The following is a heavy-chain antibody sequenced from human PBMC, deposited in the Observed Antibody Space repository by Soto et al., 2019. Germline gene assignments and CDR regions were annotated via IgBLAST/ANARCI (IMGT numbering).Heavy chain of an antibody. CDR3: TRRYSYGSGKYAVDV. D-gene: IGHD3-10*01. CDR1: GGSISGSVSY. J-gene: IGHJ6*02. CDR2: VSYSGST. Sequence: SETLSLTCTVSGGSISGSVSYWGWIRHPPGKGLEWIGTVSYSGSTYYNPSFNSRVAISLDTSKNQFSLNLGSVTATDTALYYCTRRYSYGSGKYAVDVWGHGTTVTVSS. V-gene: IGHV4-39*01.